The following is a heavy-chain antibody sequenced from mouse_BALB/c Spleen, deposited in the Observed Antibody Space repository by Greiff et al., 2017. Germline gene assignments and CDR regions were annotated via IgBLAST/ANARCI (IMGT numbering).Heavy chain of an antibody. CDR2: ISSGGSYT. V-gene: IGHV5-9-3*01. Sequence: EVKLMESGGGLVKPGGSLKLSCAASGFTFSSYAMSWVRQSPEKRLEWVAEISSGGSYTYYPDSVKGRFTISRDNAKNTLYLQMSSLRSEDTAMYYCARQGSSTYYFDYWGQGTTLTVSS. J-gene: IGHJ2*01. CDR1: GFTFSSYA. CDR3: ARQGSSTYYFDY. D-gene: IGHD1-1*01.